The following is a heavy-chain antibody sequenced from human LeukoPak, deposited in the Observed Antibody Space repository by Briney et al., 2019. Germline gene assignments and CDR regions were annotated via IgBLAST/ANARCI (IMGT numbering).Heavy chain of an antibody. CDR2: IYYSGST. CDR1: GGSISSYY. J-gene: IGHJ3*02. V-gene: IGHV4-59*01. Sequence: PSETLSLTCTVSGGSISSYYWSWIRQPPGKGLEWIGYIYYSGSTNYNPSLKSRVTISVDTSKNQFSLKLSSVTAADTAVYYCARDGAIYYDSSGYYSVDAFDIWGQGTMVTVSS. D-gene: IGHD3-22*01. CDR3: ARDGAIYYDSSGYYSVDAFDI.